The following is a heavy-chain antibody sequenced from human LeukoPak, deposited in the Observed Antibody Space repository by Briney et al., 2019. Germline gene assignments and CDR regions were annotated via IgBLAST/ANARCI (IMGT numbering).Heavy chain of an antibody. D-gene: IGHD2-15*01. V-gene: IGHV3-23*01. CDR1: GFTFSTYG. CDR2: IGGSGVST. Sequence: GGTLRLSCAAAGFTFSTYGMTWVRQAPGKGLEWVSAIGGSGVSTYYADSVKGRFTISRDNSKNTLYLQMNSLRAEDTAVYYCAKSGLNRFDYWGQGTLVTVSS. J-gene: IGHJ4*02. CDR3: AKSGLNRFDY.